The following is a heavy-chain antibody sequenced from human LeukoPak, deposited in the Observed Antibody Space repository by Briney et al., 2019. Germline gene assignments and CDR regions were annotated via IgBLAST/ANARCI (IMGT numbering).Heavy chain of an antibody. CDR2: ISGSGGST. CDR3: AKDQDSVAGLFDY. V-gene: IGHV3-23*01. J-gene: IGHJ4*02. CDR1: GSTFSNYA. D-gene: IGHD6-19*01. Sequence: GGSLRLSCAASGSTFSNYAMTWVRQAPGKGLEWVSAISGSGGSTYYADSVKGRFTISRDNSKNTLYLQINSLRAEDTAVYYCAKDQDSVAGLFDYWGQGTLVTVSS.